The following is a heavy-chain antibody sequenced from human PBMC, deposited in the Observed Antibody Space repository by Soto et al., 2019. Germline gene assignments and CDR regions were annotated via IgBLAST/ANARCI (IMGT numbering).Heavy chain of an antibody. CDR1: GFTFSSYA. V-gene: IGHV3-30-3*01. Sequence: QVQLVESGGGVVQPGRSLRLSCAASGFTFSSYAMHWVRQAPGKGLEWVAVISYDGSNKYYADSVKGRFTISRDNSKNTLYLHMNSLRAEDTAVYYCARTRYSSSADFDYWGQGTLVTVSS. CDR3: ARTRYSSSADFDY. J-gene: IGHJ4*02. CDR2: ISYDGSNK. D-gene: IGHD6-6*01.